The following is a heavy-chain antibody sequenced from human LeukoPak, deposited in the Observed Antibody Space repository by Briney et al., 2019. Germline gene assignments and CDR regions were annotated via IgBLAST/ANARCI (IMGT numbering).Heavy chain of an antibody. CDR2: IYPGHSET. CDR1: GYSFNDYW. V-gene: IGHV5-51*01. Sequence: GESLKISCKGSGYSFNDYWIGWVRQMPGKGLEWMGIIYPGHSETRYSPSFQGQVTISADKTISTAYLQWSSLKASHTAMYFCARSPADGYTYGVDDFWGQGTLVTVSS. D-gene: IGHD5-24*01. CDR3: ARSPADGYTYGVDDF. J-gene: IGHJ3*01.